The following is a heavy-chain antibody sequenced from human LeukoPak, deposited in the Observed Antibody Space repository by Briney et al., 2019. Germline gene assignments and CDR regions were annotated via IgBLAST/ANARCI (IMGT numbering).Heavy chain of an antibody. D-gene: IGHD5-12*01. Sequence: GASVKVSCKASGYTFTSYYMHWVRQAPGQGLEWMGIINPSGGSTSYAQKFQGRVTMTRDMSTSTVYMELSSLRSEDTAVYYCARSLIYSGYDSWREYYFDYWGQGTLVTVSS. CDR2: INPSGGST. CDR1: GYTFTSYY. V-gene: IGHV1-46*01. J-gene: IGHJ4*02. CDR3: ARSLIYSGYDSWREYYFDY.